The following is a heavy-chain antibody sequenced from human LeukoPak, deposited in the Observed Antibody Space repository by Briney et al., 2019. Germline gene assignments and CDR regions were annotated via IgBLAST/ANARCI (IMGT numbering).Heavy chain of an antibody. Sequence: GESLKISCKGSGYRFTSYWIGWVPQIPGKGWEWMGFIYAGDSDTRYSPSFQGQLTISADKTISTAYLQWSSLKASDTAMYYCARTYCSGGSCYPTQDNWFDPWGQGTLVTVSS. J-gene: IGHJ5*02. V-gene: IGHV5-51*01. CDR2: IYAGDSDT. CDR1: GYRFTSYW. CDR3: ARTYCSGGSCYPTQDNWFDP. D-gene: IGHD2-15*01.